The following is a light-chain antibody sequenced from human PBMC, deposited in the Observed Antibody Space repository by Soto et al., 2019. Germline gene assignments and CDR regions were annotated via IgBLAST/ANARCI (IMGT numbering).Light chain of an antibody. CDR2: GAS. V-gene: IGKV3-20*01. J-gene: IGKJ2*01. CDR1: QSVSSTY. Sequence: EIVLTQSPGTLSLSPGERATLSCRASQSVSSTYLAWYQQKPGQAPRLLIYGASSRATGISDRFSGSGSGTDFTLTISRLEPEDFAVYFCQQYDSSLYTFDQGTKLEIK. CDR3: QQYDSSLYT.